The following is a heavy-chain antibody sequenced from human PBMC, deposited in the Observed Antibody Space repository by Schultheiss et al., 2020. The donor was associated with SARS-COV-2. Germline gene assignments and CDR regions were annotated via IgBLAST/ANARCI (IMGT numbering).Heavy chain of an antibody. Sequence: LSLTCAVYGGSFSGYYWSWIRQPPGKGLEWIGRIYTSGSTNYNPSLKSRVTISVDTSKNQFSLKLSSVTAADTAVYYCARGGVHPDYWGQGTLVTVSS. CDR3: ARGGVHPDY. V-gene: IGHV4-34*01. J-gene: IGHJ4*02. CDR1: GGSFSGYY. CDR2: IYTSGST. D-gene: IGHD1-1*01.